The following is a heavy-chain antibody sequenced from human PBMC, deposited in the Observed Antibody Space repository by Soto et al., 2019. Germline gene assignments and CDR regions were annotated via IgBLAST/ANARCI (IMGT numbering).Heavy chain of an antibody. J-gene: IGHJ4*02. Sequence: QITLNESGPTQVKPRQTLTLTCTFSGFSLTTSGVGVGWIRQSPGKDPEWLALIYWDDDKRYSPSLKSRLTITKVTAKNQVVLTMADLEPADTATYYCAHRVLRTVFGLVTTTAIYFDFWGQGTPVAVSS. CDR2: IYWDDDK. V-gene: IGHV2-5*02. D-gene: IGHD3-3*01. CDR3: AHRVLRTVFGLVTTTAIYFDF. CDR1: GFSLTTSGVG.